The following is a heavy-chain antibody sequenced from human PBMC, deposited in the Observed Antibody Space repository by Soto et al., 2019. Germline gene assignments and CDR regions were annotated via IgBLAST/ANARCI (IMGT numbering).Heavy chain of an antibody. D-gene: IGHD1-7*01. J-gene: IGHJ3*02. Sequence: GGSLRLSCAASGFTFSSYAMSWVRQAPGKGLEWVSAISGSGGSTYYADSVKGRFTMSRDNSKNTLYLQMNSLRAEDTAVYYCAKDCGTGTTLGISAPVCAFDIWGQGTMVTVSS. CDR3: AKDCGTGTTLGISAPVCAFDI. CDR1: GFTFSSYA. CDR2: ISGSGGST. V-gene: IGHV3-23*01.